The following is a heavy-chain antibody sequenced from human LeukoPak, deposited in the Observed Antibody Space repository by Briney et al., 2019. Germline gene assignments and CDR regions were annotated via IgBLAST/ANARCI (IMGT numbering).Heavy chain of an antibody. D-gene: IGHD3-10*01. V-gene: IGHV3-30-3*01. CDR1: GFTFSSYA. Sequence: PGGSLRLSCVASGFTFSSYAFHWVRQAPGKGLEWVAVISSDGTNKDYADSVKGRFTISRDNSKNTLYLQMNSLRAEDTAVYYCAKDLASLVRGLFDPWGQGTLVTVSS. CDR3: AKDLASLVRGLFDP. J-gene: IGHJ5*02. CDR2: ISSDGTNK.